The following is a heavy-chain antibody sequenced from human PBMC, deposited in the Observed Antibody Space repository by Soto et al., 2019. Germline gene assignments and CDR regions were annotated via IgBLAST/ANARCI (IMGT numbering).Heavy chain of an antibody. CDR3: ARKGIRRSGYDAYSSGWVLDY. J-gene: IGHJ4*02. CDR1: GGSFSGYY. Sequence: SETLSLTCAVYGGSFSGYYWSWIRQPPGKGLEWIGEINHSGSTNYNPTLKGRVTIAVDTSKNQFSLKLSSVTVADTAVYDWARKGIRRSGYDAYSSGWVLDYWGQGTLVTVSS. D-gene: IGHD6-19*01. CDR2: INHSGST. V-gene: IGHV4-34*01.